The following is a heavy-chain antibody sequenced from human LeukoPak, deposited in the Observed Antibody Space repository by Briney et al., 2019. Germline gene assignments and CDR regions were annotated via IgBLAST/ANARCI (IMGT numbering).Heavy chain of an antibody. CDR1: GFTFSSYG. J-gene: IGHJ4*02. Sequence: GGSLRLSCAASGFTFSSYGMSWVRQAPGKGLEWVSAISGSGGSTYYAGSVKGRFTISRDNSKNTLYLQMNSLRAEDTAVYYCAKDRSGSYPSYFDYWGQGTLVTVSS. CDR3: AKDRSGSYPSYFDY. CDR2: ISGSGGST. D-gene: IGHD1-26*01. V-gene: IGHV3-23*01.